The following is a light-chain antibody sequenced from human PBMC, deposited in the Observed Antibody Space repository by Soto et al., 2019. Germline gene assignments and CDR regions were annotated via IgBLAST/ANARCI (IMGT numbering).Light chain of an antibody. Sequence: QSVLTQPASMSGSPGQSITISCTGTSSDIGRYDYVSWYQQHPGKAPKLMIYEVTIRPSGVSDRFSGSKSGNTASLTVSGLQAEDEADYYCSSYTGGNPSYVFGTGTKVTVL. CDR1: SSDIGRYDY. J-gene: IGLJ1*01. CDR3: SSYTGGNPSYV. V-gene: IGLV2-14*01. CDR2: EVT.